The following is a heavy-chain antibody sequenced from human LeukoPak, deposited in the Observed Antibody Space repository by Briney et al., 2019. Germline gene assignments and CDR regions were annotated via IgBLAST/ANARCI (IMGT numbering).Heavy chain of an antibody. CDR3: ARPEVRYSSGWDAFDT. D-gene: IGHD6-19*01. V-gene: IGHV4-59*08. CDR1: GGSISSYY. J-gene: IGHJ3*02. CDR2: IYYSGST. Sequence: SETLSLTCTVSGGSISSYYWSWIRQPPGKGLEWIGYIYYSGSTNYNPSLKSRVTISVDTSKNQFSLELSSVTAADTAVYYCARPEVRYSSGWDAFDTWGQGTMVTVSS.